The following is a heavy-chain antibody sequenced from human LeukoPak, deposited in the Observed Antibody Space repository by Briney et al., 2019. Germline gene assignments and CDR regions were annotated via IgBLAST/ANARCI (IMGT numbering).Heavy chain of an antibody. D-gene: IGHD3-9*01. CDR3: ARAPKPYYDILTGYYKGHFDY. Sequence: ASVKVSCKASGYTFTGYYMHWVRQAPGQGLEWMGWINPNSGGTNYAQKFQGRVTMTRDTSISTAYMELSRLRSDDTAVYYGARAPKPYYDILTGYYKGHFDYWGQGTLVTVSS. CDR1: GYTFTGYY. J-gene: IGHJ4*02. V-gene: IGHV1-2*02. CDR2: INPNSGGT.